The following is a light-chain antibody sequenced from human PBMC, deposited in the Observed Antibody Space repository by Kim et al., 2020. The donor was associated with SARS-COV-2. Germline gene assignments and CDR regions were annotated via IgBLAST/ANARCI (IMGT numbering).Light chain of an antibody. Sequence: SSELTQDPAVFVALGQTVRITCQGDSLRSYYATWYQQKPGQAPIVVIYGKNNRPSGIPDRFSGSSSGNTASLTITGTQAGDEADYYCNSRDSNDNVLFGGGTKLTVL. V-gene: IGLV3-19*01. CDR1: SLRSYY. J-gene: IGLJ2*01. CDR2: GKN. CDR3: NSRDSNDNVL.